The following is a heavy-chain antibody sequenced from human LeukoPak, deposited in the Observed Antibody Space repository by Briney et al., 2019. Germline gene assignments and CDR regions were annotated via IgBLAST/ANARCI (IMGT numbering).Heavy chain of an antibody. CDR2: ISSSSSYI. D-gene: IGHD2-15*01. J-gene: IGHJ6*02. Sequence: GGSLRLSCAASGFTFSSYSMNWVRQAPGKGLEWVSSISSSSSYIYYADPVKGRFTTSRDNAKNSLYLQMNSLRAEDTAVYYCARDEQADSTPDGMDVWGQGTTVTVSS. CDR1: GFTFSSYS. CDR3: ARDEQADSTPDGMDV. V-gene: IGHV3-21*01.